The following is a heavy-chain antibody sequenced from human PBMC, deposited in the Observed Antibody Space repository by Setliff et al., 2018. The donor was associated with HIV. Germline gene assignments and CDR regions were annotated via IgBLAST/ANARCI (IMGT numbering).Heavy chain of an antibody. CDR1: GGSISSGDYY. CDR2: IHTSGNT. V-gene: IGHV4-61*02. Sequence: PSETLSLTCTVSGGSISSGDYYWTWIRQPAGKGLQWIGRIHTSGNTNYNPSLKSRVTISVDKSKSQFSLKLNSVTAADTAVYYCGGNGYYSIDYWGQGTLVTVSS. CDR3: GGNGYYSIDY. J-gene: IGHJ4*02. D-gene: IGHD3-22*01.